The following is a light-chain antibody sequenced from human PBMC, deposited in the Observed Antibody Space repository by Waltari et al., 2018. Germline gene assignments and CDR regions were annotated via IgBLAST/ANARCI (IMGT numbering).Light chain of an antibody. CDR1: SSDIGAYNF. J-gene: IGLJ1*01. CDR2: DVN. Sequence: QSALTQPASVSGSPGQSITISCTGTSSDIGAYNFVSWYQKHPGKAPKFMIYDVNNPPSGVSSRFSGTKSGNTASLTISGLQAEDEADYYCSSYTTGSTRYVFGSGTKVTVL. V-gene: IGLV2-14*03. CDR3: SSYTTGSTRYV.